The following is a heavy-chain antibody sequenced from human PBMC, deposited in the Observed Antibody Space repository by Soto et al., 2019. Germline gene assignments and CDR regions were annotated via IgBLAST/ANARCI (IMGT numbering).Heavy chain of an antibody. CDR1: GYSFTSYW. Sequence: EVQLVQSGAEVKKPGESLRISCKGSGYSFTSYWISWVRQMPGKGLEWMGRIDLSDSYTNYSPSFQGHVTISADKSISTAYLQWSSLKASDTAMYYCARLQPAAGDNDLTFDYWGQGTLVTVSS. CDR2: IDLSDSYT. D-gene: IGHD6-13*01. J-gene: IGHJ4*02. CDR3: ARLQPAAGDNDLTFDY. V-gene: IGHV5-10-1*01.